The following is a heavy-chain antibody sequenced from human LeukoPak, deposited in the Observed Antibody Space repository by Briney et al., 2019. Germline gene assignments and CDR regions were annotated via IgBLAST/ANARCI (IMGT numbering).Heavy chain of an antibody. V-gene: IGHV3-7*02. CDR3: TVTTDY. Sequence: PGGSLRLSCAASGFTFSNYGMSWVRQAPGKGREWGANIKQDGSEKYYVDSVKGRFTISRDNAKNSLYRQMNSLRAEETAVYYCTVTTDYWGQGTLVTVSS. CDR2: IKQDGSEK. CDR1: GFTFSNYG. D-gene: IGHD4-17*01. J-gene: IGHJ4*02.